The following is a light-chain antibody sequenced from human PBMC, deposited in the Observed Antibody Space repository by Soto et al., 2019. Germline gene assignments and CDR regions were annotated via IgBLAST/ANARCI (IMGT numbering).Light chain of an antibody. V-gene: IGLV2-11*01. CDR3: CSYLTTPEI. CDR2: DGN. J-gene: IGLJ1*01. Sequence: QSALAQPRSVSGSPGQLLTISCTGTSSDVDDYRYVSWYQQYPGKAPKLVIYDGNKRPSGVPDRFSGSNSGNTASLTISGLQAEDEADYYCCSYLTTPEIFGSGTKVTV. CDR1: SSDVDDYRY.